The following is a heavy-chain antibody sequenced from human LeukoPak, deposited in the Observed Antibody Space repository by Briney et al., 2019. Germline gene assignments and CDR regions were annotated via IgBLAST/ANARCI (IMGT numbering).Heavy chain of an antibody. V-gene: IGHV3-30*12. J-gene: IGHJ4*02. CDR3: ARASGPIKKNRFDQ. CDR1: GFTLSTYG. D-gene: IGHD1-26*01. CDR2: IFSDGIRK. Sequence: GMSLNLSCATSGFTLSTYGMEWVRQAPGKGLEWVAIIFSDGIRKYYADSVKGRFTISRDISRSTLYLEMNSLSAEDTAVYYCARASGPIKKNRFDQWGQGTLVTVSS.